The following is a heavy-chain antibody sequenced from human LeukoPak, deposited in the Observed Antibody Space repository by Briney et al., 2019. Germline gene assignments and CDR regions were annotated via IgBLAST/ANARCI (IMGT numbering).Heavy chain of an antibody. CDR2: ISYDGSNK. Sequence: GRSLRLSCGASGFTFSSYAMHWVRQAPGKGLEWVAVISYDGSNKYYADSVKGRFTISRDNSKNTLYLQMNSLRAEDTAVYYCARDRGGVCCSSTSCYYDAFDIWGQGTMVTVSS. CDR1: GFTFSSYA. V-gene: IGHV3-30-3*01. CDR3: ARDRGGVCCSSTSCYYDAFDI. D-gene: IGHD2-2*01. J-gene: IGHJ3*02.